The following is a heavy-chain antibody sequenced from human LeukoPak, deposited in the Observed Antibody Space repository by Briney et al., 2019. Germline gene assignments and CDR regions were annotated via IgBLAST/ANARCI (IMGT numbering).Heavy chain of an antibody. J-gene: IGHJ4*02. D-gene: IGHD5-18*01. V-gene: IGHV4-59*07. CDR1: GDSMIIYY. CDR2: IYYSGST. Sequence: SDTVSLTCTVWGDSMIIYYWIWIRQPPGKGLEGIGYIYYSGSTNYHPSLKRRVTISVDTSKHQFSMKLSSVTDEDTAVYYCARDGYIYGTDYWGQGTMVTVSS. CDR3: ARDGYIYGTDY.